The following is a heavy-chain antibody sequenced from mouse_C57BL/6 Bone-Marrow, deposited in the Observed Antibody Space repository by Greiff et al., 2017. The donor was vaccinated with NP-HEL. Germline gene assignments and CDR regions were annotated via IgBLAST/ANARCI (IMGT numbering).Heavy chain of an antibody. CDR2: IDPENGDT. Sequence: VHVKQSGAELVRPGASVKLSCTASGFNIKDDYMHWVKQRPEQGLEWIGWIDPENGDTEYASKFQGKATITADTSSNTAYLQLSSLTSEDTAVYYCTHSNYVLGAYWGQGTLVTVSA. J-gene: IGHJ3*01. CDR1: GFNIKDDY. CDR3: THSNYVLGAY. D-gene: IGHD2-5*01. V-gene: IGHV14-4*01.